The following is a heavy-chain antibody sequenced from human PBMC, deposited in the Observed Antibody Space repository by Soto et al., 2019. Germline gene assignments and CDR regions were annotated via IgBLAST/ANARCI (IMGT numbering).Heavy chain of an antibody. CDR3: ARNLYEYLEY. D-gene: IGHD3-16*01. V-gene: IGHV5-51*01. CDR2: VYPGDSDT. Sequence: GDALKISCKFSGYMFINWLIAFVRQMPGKGLEWMGIVYPGDSDTRCSPSFKGQVTISVDKYISTAYLQWSSLKASDTAIYYCARNLYEYLEYWGKGILVNVSS. CDR1: GYMFINWL. J-gene: IGHJ4*02.